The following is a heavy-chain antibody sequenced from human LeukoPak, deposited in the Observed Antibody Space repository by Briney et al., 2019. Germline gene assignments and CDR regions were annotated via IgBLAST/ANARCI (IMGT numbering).Heavy chain of an antibody. J-gene: IGHJ3*02. D-gene: IGHD3-16*02. Sequence: GGSLRLSCAASGFTFDDCGMSWVRQAPGKGLEWVSGINWNGGSTGYADSVKGRFTISRDNAKNSLYLQMNSLRAEDTALYYCARTYDYVWGSYRPYDAFDIWGQGTMVTVSS. CDR3: ARTYDYVWGSYRPYDAFDI. CDR2: INWNGGST. V-gene: IGHV3-20*04. CDR1: GFTFDDCG.